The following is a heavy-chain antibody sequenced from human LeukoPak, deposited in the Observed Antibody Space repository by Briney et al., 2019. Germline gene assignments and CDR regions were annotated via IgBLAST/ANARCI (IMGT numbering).Heavy chain of an antibody. CDR2: ISYDGSNK. V-gene: IGHV3-30-3*01. D-gene: IGHD6-6*01. J-gene: IGHJ4*02. CDR3: AREGYSSSSTSFDY. Sequence: GGSLRLSCAASGFTFSSYWMNWVRQAPGKGLEWVAVISYDGSNKYYADSVKGRFTISRDNSKNTLYLQMNSLRAEDTAVYYCAREGYSSSSTSFDYWGQGTLVTVSS. CDR1: GFTFSSYW.